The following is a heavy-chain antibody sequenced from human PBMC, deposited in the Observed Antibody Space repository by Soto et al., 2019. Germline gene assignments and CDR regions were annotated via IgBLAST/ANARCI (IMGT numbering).Heavy chain of an antibody. CDR2: IVVGSGNT. Sequence: SVKVSCRASGFTFTSSAVQWVRQARGRRLEWIGWIVVGSGNTNYAQKFQERVTITRDMSTNTAYMELSSLRAEDTAVYYCANLHGAFNPQPKYFDYWGQGTLVTVSA. CDR3: ANLHGAFNPQPKYFDY. CDR1: GFTFTSSA. D-gene: IGHD2-2*01. J-gene: IGHJ4*02. V-gene: IGHV1-58*01.